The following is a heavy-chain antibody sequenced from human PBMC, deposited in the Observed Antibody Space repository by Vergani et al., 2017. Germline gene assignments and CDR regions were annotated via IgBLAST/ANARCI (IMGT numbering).Heavy chain of an antibody. CDR2: ISGSGGST. J-gene: IGHJ3*02. V-gene: IGHV3-23*01. Sequence: EVQLLESGGGLVQPGGSLRLSCAASGFTFSSYAMSWVRQAPGKGLEWVSAISGSGGSTYYADSVKGRFTISRDNSKNTLYLQMNSLRAEDTAVYYCARTYCDFWSGYFDAFDIWGQGTMVTVSS. D-gene: IGHD3-3*01. CDR1: GFTFSSYA. CDR3: ARTYCDFWSGYFDAFDI.